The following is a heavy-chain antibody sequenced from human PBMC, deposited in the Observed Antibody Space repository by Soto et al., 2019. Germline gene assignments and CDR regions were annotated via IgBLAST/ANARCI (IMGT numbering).Heavy chain of an antibody. CDR1: GGSIGSYH. V-gene: IGHV4-59*01. Sequence: SETLSLTCTVSGGSIGSYHWSWVRQPPGKGLEWIASVYYTGTTNYNPSLGSRVTISIDAPENQISLKLTSVTAADTAFYYCARDTVLTGMFALWGQGTLVPVSS. D-gene: IGHD4-17*01. CDR3: ARDTVLTGMFAL. CDR2: VYYTGTT. J-gene: IGHJ4*02.